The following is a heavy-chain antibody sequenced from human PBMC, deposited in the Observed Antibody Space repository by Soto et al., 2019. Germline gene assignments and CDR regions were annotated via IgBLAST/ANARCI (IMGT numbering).Heavy chain of an antibody. CDR2: INPSGGST. D-gene: IGHD3-22*01. V-gene: IGHV1-46*01. CDR3: ARDSPHXYYDSSGYYQTLNGMDV. CDR1: GYTFTSYY. Sequence: ASVKVSCKGSGYTFTSYYMHWVRQAPGQGLEWMGIINPSGGSTSYAQKFQGRVTMTRDTSTSTVYMELSSLRSEDTAVYYCARDSPHXYYDSSGYYQTLNGMDVWGQGTTVTVSS. J-gene: IGHJ6*02.